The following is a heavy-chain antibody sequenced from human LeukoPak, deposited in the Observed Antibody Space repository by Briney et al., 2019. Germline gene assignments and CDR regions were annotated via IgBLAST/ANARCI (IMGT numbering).Heavy chain of an antibody. CDR1: GVTFSSYG. V-gene: IGHV3-30*02. Sequence: GGSLRLSCAASGVTFSSYGMHWVRQAPGKGLEWVAFIRYDGSNKYYADSVKGRFTISRDNSKNTLYLQMNSLRAEDTAVYYCAKLAAMVPNWFDPWGQGTLVTVSS. J-gene: IGHJ5*02. CDR2: IRYDGSNK. D-gene: IGHD5-18*01. CDR3: AKLAAMVPNWFDP.